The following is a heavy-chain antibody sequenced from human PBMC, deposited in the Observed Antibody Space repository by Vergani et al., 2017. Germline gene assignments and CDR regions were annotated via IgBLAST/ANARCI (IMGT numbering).Heavy chain of an antibody. V-gene: IGHV4-39*01. J-gene: IGHJ4*02. CDR2: VYYSGST. Sequence: QLQLQESGPGLVKPSETLSLTCTVSGGSISSSSYYWGWIRQPPGKGLEWIGRVYYSGSTYYNPSLKSRVTIPVDTYKKQFSLKLSSVTAADTAVYYCARRTTMVRGVLEIARYYFDYWGQGTLVTVSS. CDR1: GGSISSSSYY. D-gene: IGHD3-10*01. CDR3: ARRTTMVRGVLEIARYYFDY.